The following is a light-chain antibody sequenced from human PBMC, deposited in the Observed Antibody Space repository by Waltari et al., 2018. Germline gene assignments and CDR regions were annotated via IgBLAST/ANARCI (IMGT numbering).Light chain of an antibody. V-gene: IGKV1-5*03. CDR1: QSLSSW. Sequence: DIQMTQSPSTLSASVGDRATITCRASQSLSSWLAWYQQKPGKAPKLLIYKASSLESGVPSRFSGSGSGTEFTLTISGLQPDDFATYYCQQYNSYPWTFGQGTKVEIK. J-gene: IGKJ1*01. CDR3: QQYNSYPWT. CDR2: KAS.